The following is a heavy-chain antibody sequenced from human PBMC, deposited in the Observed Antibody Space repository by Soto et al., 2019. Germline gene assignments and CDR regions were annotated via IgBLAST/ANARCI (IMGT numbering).Heavy chain of an antibody. V-gene: IGHV3-23*01. D-gene: IGHD3-3*01. J-gene: IGHJ6*04. CDR3: AKNAAFWSWGMDG. CDR2: ISSSGDGT. Sequence: EVQLLETGGGLIQPGGSLRLSCAASGFTFNSYAMTWVRQAPGKGLEWVPIISSSGDGTYYVDSVKGRFTISRDNSRNTLNLQMNSLRAEDTAVYYCAKNAAFWSWGMDGWGKGTTVTVSS. CDR1: GFTFNSYA.